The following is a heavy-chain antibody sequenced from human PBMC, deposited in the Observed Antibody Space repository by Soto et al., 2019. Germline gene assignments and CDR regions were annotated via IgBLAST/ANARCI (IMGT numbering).Heavy chain of an antibody. D-gene: IGHD3-10*01. V-gene: IGHV3-74*01. CDR2: INSDDGSSA. J-gene: IGHJ6*02. CDR3: ARGLWFGMDV. CDR1: GFTFSSYW. Sequence: EVQLAESGGGLVQPGGSLRLSCAASGFTFSSYWMHWVRQAPGKGLVWVSGINSDDGSSASYADSVKGRFTISRDNAKNTLYLQMSSLRAEDTAVYYCARGLWFGMDVWGQGTTVTVSS.